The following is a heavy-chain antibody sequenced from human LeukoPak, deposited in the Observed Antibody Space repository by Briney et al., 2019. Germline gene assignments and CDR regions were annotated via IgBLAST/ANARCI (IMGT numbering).Heavy chain of an antibody. J-gene: IGHJ5*02. V-gene: IGHV3-48*01. CDR1: GFTFSSYS. D-gene: IGHD1-26*01. CDR2: ISSSSSTI. CDR3: ARDLWELEYDPSVGSESNWFDP. Sequence: PGGSLRLSCAASGFTFSSYSMNWVRQAPGEGLEWVSYISSSSSTIYYADPVKGRFTISRDKAKISLYLQMTSLRAEDTAVYYCARDLWELEYDPSVGSESNWFDPWGQGTLVTVSS.